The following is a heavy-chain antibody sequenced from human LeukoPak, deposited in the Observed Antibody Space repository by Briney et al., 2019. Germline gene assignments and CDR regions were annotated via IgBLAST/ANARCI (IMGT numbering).Heavy chain of an antibody. CDR3: AKDPRVATIEIFDY. J-gene: IGHJ4*02. D-gene: IGHD5-12*01. CDR2: ISGSGGST. Sequence: EVSLRLSCAASGFTFSSYAMSWVRQAPGKGLEWVSAISGSGGSTYYADSVKGRFTISRDNSKNTLYLQMNSLRAEDTAVYYCAKDPRVATIEIFDYWGQGTLVTVSS. CDR1: GFTFSSYA. V-gene: IGHV3-23*01.